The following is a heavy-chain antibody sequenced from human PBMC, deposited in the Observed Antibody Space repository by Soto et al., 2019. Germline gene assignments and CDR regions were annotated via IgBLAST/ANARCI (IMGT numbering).Heavy chain of an antibody. J-gene: IGHJ5*02. Sequence: QVQLVESGGGVVQPGRSLRLSCAASGFTFSSYGMHWVRQAPGKGLEWVAVIWYDGSNKYYADSVKGRFTISRDNSKNTLYLQRNSLRAEDTAVYYCARDKLGGYEVVDNWFDPWGQGTLVTVSS. CDR3: ARDKLGGYEVVDNWFDP. D-gene: IGHD5-12*01. V-gene: IGHV3-33*01. CDR1: GFTFSSYG. CDR2: IWYDGSNK.